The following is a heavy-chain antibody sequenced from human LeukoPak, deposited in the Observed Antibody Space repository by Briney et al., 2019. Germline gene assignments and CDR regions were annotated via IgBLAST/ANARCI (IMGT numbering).Heavy chain of an antibody. D-gene: IGHD2-2*01. V-gene: IGHV1-2*02. CDR3: ARQPSFDAMDI. J-gene: IGHJ3*02. CDR2: INAISSGP. CDR1: ESTFTRYD. Sequence: GPSVKVSCKASESTFTRYDLHWGRQAPGQGPEWMGWINAISSGPKYAQECQGRVTMTRDTSISTAYMELSRLRSDDTAVYYCARQPSFDAMDIWGQGKMVTVSS.